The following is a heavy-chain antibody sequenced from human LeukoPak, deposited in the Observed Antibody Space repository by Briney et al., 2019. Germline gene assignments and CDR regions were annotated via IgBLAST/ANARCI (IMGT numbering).Heavy chain of an antibody. CDR3: AKVRDSRDWYKDAFDI. Sequence: ASVKVSCKASGGTFSSYAISWVRQAPGQGLEWMGRIIPILGIANYAQKFQGRVTITADKSTSTAYMELSSLRSEDTAVYYCAKVRDSRDWYKDAFDIWGQGTMVTVSS. J-gene: IGHJ3*02. CDR1: GGTFSSYA. CDR2: IIPILGIA. V-gene: IGHV1-69*04. D-gene: IGHD6-19*01.